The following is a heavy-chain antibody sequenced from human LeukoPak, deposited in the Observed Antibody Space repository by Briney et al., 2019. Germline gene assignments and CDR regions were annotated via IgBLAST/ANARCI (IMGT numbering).Heavy chain of an antibody. J-gene: IGHJ5*02. D-gene: IGHD6-19*01. CDR1: GGSISSYY. CDR2: IYYSGST. Sequence: SETLSLTCTVSGGSISSYYWSWIRQPPGKGLEWIGYIYYSGSTNYNPSLKSRVTISVDTSKNQFSLKLSSVTAADTAVYYCARVHRYSSGWSHVRPYSWFDPWGQGTLVTVSS. CDR3: ARVHRYSSGWSHVRPYSWFDP. V-gene: IGHV4-59*01.